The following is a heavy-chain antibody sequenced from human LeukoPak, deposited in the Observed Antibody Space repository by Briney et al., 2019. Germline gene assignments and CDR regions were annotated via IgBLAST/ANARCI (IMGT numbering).Heavy chain of an antibody. J-gene: IGHJ6*03. CDR2: IYTSGST. Sequence: TLPLTCAVYGGSFSGYYWSWIRQPAGKGLEWIGRIYTSGSTNYNPSLKSRVTMSVDTSKNQFSLKLSSVTAADTAVYYCARAVGSGSFQTYYYYMDVWGKGTTVTISS. CDR1: GGSFSGYY. V-gene: IGHV4-59*10. CDR3: ARAVGSGSFQTYYYYMDV. D-gene: IGHD3-10*01.